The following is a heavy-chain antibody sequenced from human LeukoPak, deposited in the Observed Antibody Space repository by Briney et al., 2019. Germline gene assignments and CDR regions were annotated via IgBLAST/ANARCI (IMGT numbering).Heavy chain of an antibody. D-gene: IGHD1-26*01. CDR2: VYPSGST. CDR1: GASISSNY. CDR3: AGAGGSWQFDY. J-gene: IGHJ4*02. Sequence: SETLSLSCTVSGASISSNYWSWIRQPPGKGLEWIGYVYPSGSTNYNPSLKSRVTISVDTSKNQFSLKLSSVTTADTAVYYCAGAGGSWQFDYWGQGTLVTVSS. V-gene: IGHV4-59*01.